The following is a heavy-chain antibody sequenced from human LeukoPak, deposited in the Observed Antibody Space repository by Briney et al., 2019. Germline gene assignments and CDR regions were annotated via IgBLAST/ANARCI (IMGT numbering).Heavy chain of an antibody. CDR3: ARGHSAGAYDF. D-gene: IGHD1-26*01. J-gene: IGHJ4*02. Sequence: SETLSLTCAVYGGSFRGYYWIWIRQPPGKGLEWIGEINHSGSTNYNPSLKSRVTISVDTSKNHFSLKLSSVTAADTAVYYCARGHSAGAYDFWGQGTLVSVSS. CDR1: GGSFRGYY. V-gene: IGHV4-34*01. CDR2: INHSGST.